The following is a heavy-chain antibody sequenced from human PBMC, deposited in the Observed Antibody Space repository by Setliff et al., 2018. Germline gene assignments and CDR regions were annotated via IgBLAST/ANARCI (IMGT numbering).Heavy chain of an antibody. CDR3: AREQWLDPPGYYYMDV. J-gene: IGHJ6*03. Sequence: TSETLSLTCGVYGGPFNGYYWSWIRQPPGKGLEWIGEINHSGTTNYNPSLKSRVTISVDTSKNQFSLRLSSVTAADMAVYYCAREQWLDPPGYYYMDVWAKGTTVTVSS. D-gene: IGHD6-19*01. CDR2: INHSGTT. CDR1: GGPFNGYY. V-gene: IGHV4-34*01.